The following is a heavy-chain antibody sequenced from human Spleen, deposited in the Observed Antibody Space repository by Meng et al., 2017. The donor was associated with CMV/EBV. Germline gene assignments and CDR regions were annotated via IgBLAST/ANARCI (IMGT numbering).Heavy chain of an antibody. CDR3: AKSGLESLPAYYYPMDV. Sequence: GESLKISCAASGFTFSSYSMNWVRQAPGKGLEWVSSISSSSSYIYYADSVKGRFTISRDNAKNTLYLQMNSLRAEDTAVYYCAKSGLESLPAYYYPMDVWGQGTTVTVSS. CDR2: ISSSSSYI. D-gene: IGHD3-16*02. J-gene: IGHJ6*02. V-gene: IGHV3-21*01. CDR1: GFTFSSYS.